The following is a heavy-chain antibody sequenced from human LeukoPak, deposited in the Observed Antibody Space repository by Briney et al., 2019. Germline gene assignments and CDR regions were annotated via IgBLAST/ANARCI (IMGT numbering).Heavy chain of an antibody. CDR1: GGSMTHYY. CDR3: ARGRSEAFDI. V-gene: IGHV4-59*08. J-gene: IGHJ3*02. D-gene: IGHD1-26*01. Sequence: PSETLSLTCTVSGGSMTHYYWSWLRQPPGKELEWIGYIYYSGNTDYNPSFKSRVTISLDTSRNQFSLDLTSVTAADTAVYYCARGRSEAFDIWGQGTMVTVSS. CDR2: IYYSGNT.